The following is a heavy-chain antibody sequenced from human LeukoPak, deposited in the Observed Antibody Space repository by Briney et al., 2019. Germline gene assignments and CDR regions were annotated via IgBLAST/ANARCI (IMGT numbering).Heavy chain of an antibody. Sequence: EASVKVPCKASGYTFTGYYMHWVRQAPGHGLEWMGWINPNSGGTNYAQKFQGRVTMTRDTSISTAYMELSRLRSDDTAVYYCARGANIVVVLAAYNWFDPWGQGTLVTVSS. CDR2: INPNSGGT. CDR1: GYTFTGYY. D-gene: IGHD2-15*01. J-gene: IGHJ5*02. V-gene: IGHV1-2*02. CDR3: ARGANIVVVLAAYNWFDP.